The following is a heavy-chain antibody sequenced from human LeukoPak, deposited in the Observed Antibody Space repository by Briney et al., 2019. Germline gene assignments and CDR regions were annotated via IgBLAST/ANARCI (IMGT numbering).Heavy chain of an antibody. V-gene: IGHV3-74*01. CDR3: VVVVEPPDSDGFDV. J-gene: IGHJ3*01. CDR2: INADGSTA. Sequence: GGSLRLSCAASGFTFGNSWVHWVRQAPGKGLVWVSLINADGSTATYADSVKGRFTISRDKARNTLSLQMNSLTIEDTAVYYCVVVVEPPDSDGFDVWGQGTMITVSS. CDR1: GFTFGNSW. D-gene: IGHD1-14*01.